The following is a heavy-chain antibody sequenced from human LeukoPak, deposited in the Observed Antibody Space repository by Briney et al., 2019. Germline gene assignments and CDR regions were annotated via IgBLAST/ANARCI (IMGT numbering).Heavy chain of an antibody. Sequence: GASVKVSCKASGGTFSSYAISWVRQAPGQGLEWMGGIIPIFGTANYAQKFQGRVTITADESTSTAYMELSSLRSEDTAVYYCALDAGDRTEYYYYMDVWGKGTTVTVSS. CDR1: GGTFSSYA. CDR3: ALDAGDRTEYYYYMDV. J-gene: IGHJ6*03. D-gene: IGHD1-14*01. CDR2: IIPIFGTA. V-gene: IGHV1-69*13.